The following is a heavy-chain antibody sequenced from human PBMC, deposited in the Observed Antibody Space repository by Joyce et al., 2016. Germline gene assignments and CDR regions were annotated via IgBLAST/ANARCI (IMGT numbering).Heavy chain of an antibody. Sequence: HLQESGPGLVKPSATLSLTCSISGDSFSDTSYYCTWIRQPPGKGLEWLGFICNSAVTHYNPSLGGRLGIAAVAAKKQFSLRLATVTSADTAVYYCATSLPSRVGGFQSFSRDVWGQGTTVIVS. J-gene: IGHJ6*02. CDR3: ATSLPSRVGGFQSFSRDV. D-gene: IGHD3-10*01. CDR2: ICNSAVT. CDR1: GDSFSDTSYY. V-gene: IGHV4-61*01.